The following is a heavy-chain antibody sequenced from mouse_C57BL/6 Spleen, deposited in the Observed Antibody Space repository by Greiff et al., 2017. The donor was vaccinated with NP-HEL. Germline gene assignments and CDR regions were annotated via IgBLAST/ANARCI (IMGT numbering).Heavy chain of an antibody. CDR1: GFTFSDYG. CDR2: ISSGSSTI. J-gene: IGHJ2*01. CDR3: ARERGYGPFDY. D-gene: IGHD1-1*01. V-gene: IGHV5-17*01. Sequence: EVMLVESGGGLVKPGGSLKLSCAASGFTFSDYGMHWVRQAPEKGLEWVAYISSGSSTIYYADTVKGRFTISRDNAKNTLFLQMTSLRSEDTAMYYCARERGYGPFDYWGQGTTLTVSS.